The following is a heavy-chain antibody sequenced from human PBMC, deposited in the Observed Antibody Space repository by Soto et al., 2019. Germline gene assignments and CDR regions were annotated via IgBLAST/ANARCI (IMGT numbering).Heavy chain of an antibody. Sequence: QVQLQESGPGLVKPSQTLSLTCTVSGGSISSGDYYWSWIRQPPGKGLEWIGYIYYSGSTYYNPSLKSLVTISVDTSKNQFSLKLSSVTAADTAGYYCATYGSGSYKPTTFDYWGQGTLVTVSS. CDR3: ATYGSGSYKPTTFDY. CDR1: GGSISSGDYY. J-gene: IGHJ4*02. V-gene: IGHV4-31*01. CDR2: IYYSGST. D-gene: IGHD3-10*01.